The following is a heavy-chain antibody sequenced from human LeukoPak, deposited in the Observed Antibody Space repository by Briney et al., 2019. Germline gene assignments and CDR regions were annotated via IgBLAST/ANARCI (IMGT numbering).Heavy chain of an antibody. CDR1: GGSFSGYY. CDR2: INHSGST. D-gene: IGHD4-11*01. J-gene: IGHJ6*02. CDR3: ARGGHGETTFRDYYYGLDV. V-gene: IGHV4-34*01. Sequence: SETLSLTCAVYGGSFSGYYWRWSWIRQPPGKGLEWIGEINHSGSTNYNPSLESRVTISVDTSKNQFSLRLSSVTAADTAVYYCARGGHGETTFRDYYYGLDVWGQGTKVTVSS.